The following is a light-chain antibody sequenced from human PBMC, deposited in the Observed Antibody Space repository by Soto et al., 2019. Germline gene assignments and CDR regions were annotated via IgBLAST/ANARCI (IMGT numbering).Light chain of an antibody. CDR1: QSVGRN. J-gene: IGKJ3*01. V-gene: IGKV3-15*01. Sequence: EIVMTQSPATLSVSPGERATLSCRASQSVGRNLAWYQQRPGQAPRLLIHGASARPSGVPARFSGSGSGTDFTLTIISLQSEDFAVYYCQQYSDSPITFGPGTPVDLK. CDR2: GAS. CDR3: QQYSDSPIT.